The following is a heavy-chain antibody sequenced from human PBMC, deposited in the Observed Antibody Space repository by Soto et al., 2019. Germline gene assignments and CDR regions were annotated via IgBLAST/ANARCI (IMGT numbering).Heavy chain of an antibody. CDR3: ARGRGYVYGSNFYGLDV. CDR1: RGSFSGFY. CDR2: INHSGSA. J-gene: IGHJ6*02. Sequence: QVQLQQWGAGLLKPSETLALTCGVYRGSFSGFYWSWIRQTPEKGLEWIGEINHSGSANYNPSFTNRVTISLVKTTNNISPRRSSVTAADAAVYYCARGRGYVYGSNFYGLDVWGQGTTVTVSS. D-gene: IGHD3-16*01. V-gene: IGHV4-34*01.